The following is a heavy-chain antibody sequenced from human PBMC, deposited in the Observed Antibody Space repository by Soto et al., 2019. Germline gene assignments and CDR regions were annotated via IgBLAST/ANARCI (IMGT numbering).Heavy chain of an antibody. J-gene: IGHJ4*02. V-gene: IGHV4-59*01. CDR3: ARRWGGTFDY. Sequence: PSETLSLTCTVSGGSISSYYWSWIRQPPGKGLEWIGYIYYSGSTNYNPSHKSRITITVDTSKNQFSLKLSSVTAADTAVYYCARRWGGTFDYWGQGTLVTVSS. D-gene: IGHD2-21*01. CDR1: GGSISSYY. CDR2: IYYSGST.